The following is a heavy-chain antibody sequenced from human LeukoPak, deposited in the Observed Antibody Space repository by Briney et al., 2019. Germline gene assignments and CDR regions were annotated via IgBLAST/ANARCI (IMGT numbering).Heavy chain of an antibody. CDR1: GFTFSSYA. D-gene: IGHD3-10*01. Sequence: GGSLRLSCAASGFTFSSYAMSWVRQAPGKGLEWVSAISGSGGSTYYADSVKGRFTISRDNSKNTLYLQMNSLRAEDTAVYYCAKDRLWFGELHSAFDIWGQGTMVTVSS. V-gene: IGHV3-23*01. CDR2: ISGSGGST. J-gene: IGHJ3*02. CDR3: AKDRLWFGELHSAFDI.